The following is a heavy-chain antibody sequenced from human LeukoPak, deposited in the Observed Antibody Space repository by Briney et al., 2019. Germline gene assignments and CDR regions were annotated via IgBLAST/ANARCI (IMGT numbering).Heavy chain of an antibody. CDR3: ARDESVIAAQSSNNWFDP. CDR2: IYTSGST. D-gene: IGHD6-13*01. J-gene: IGHJ5*02. Sequence: SETLSLTCTVSGGSISSSSYYWSWIRQPAGKGLEWIGRIYTSGSTNYNPSLKSRVTISVDTSKNQFSLKLSSVTAADTAVYYCARDESVIAAQSSNNWFDPWGQGTLVTVSS. V-gene: IGHV4-61*02. CDR1: GGSISSSSYY.